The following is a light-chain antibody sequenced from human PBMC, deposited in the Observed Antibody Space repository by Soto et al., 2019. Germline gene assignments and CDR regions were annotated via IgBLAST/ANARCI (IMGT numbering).Light chain of an antibody. CDR3: SSYTSTSTRM. Sequence: QSALTQPASVSGSPGQSITISCTGTSSDIGGYNYVSWYQQYPGKAPNLIIYEVTNRPSGISYRFSGSKSGNTASLTISGLQVEDEADYYCSSYTSTSTRMFGGGTKLTVL. V-gene: IGLV2-14*01. J-gene: IGLJ3*02. CDR1: SSDIGGYNY. CDR2: EVT.